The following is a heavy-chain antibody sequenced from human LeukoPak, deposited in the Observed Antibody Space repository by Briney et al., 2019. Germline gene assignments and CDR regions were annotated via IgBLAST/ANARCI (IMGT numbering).Heavy chain of an antibody. J-gene: IGHJ5*02. CDR3: ARELRIAAAGLPYNWFDP. V-gene: IGHV1-3*01. CDR2: INAGNGNT. D-gene: IGHD6-13*01. CDR1: GYTFTSYA. Sequence: AASVTVSCKASGYTFTSYAMHWVRQAPGQRLEWMGWINAGNGNTKYSQKFQGRVTITRDTSASTAYMELSSLRSEDTAVYYCARELRIAAAGLPYNWFDPWGQGTLVTVPS.